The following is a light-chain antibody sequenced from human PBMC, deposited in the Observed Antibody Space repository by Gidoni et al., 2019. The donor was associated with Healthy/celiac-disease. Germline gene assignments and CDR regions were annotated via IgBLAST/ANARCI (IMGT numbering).Light chain of an antibody. Sequence: SAIPQPASVSGSPGQSLTISCTGTSSDVGGYNYVSWYQQHPGKAPKLMIYDVSNRPTGVSNRFSGYKSGNTASLTIAGLQAEDEADYYCSSYTSSSTPYVFGTGTKVTVL. CDR2: DVS. CDR3: SSYTSSSTPYV. J-gene: IGLJ1*01. V-gene: IGLV2-14*03. CDR1: SSDVGGYNY.